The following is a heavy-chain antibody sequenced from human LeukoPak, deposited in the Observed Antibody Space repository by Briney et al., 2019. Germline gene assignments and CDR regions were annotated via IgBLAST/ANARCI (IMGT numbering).Heavy chain of an antibody. J-gene: IGHJ4*02. Sequence: PSETLSLTCAVYGGSFSGYYWSWIRQPPGKGLEWIGEINHSGSTNYNPSLKSRVTISVDTSKNQFSLKLSSVTAADTAVYYCARGRWALLWFGELPPSFDYWGQGTLVIVSS. CDR3: ARGRWALLWFGELPPSFDY. D-gene: IGHD3-10*01. CDR2: INHSGST. V-gene: IGHV4-34*01. CDR1: GGSFSGYY.